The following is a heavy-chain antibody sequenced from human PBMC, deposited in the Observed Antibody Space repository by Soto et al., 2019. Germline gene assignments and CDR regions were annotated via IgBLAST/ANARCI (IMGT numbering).Heavy chain of an antibody. CDR2: TYYRSKWYN. D-gene: IGHD3-3*01. Sequence: QVQLQQSGPGLVKPSQTLSLTCAISGDSVSSNSAAWNWIRQSPSRGLEWLGRTYYRSKWYNDYAVSVKSRITINPDTSKNQFSLQLNSVTPEDTAVYYCARGPFTIFGGLYYYYGMDVWGQGTTVTVSS. CDR1: GDSVSSNSAA. V-gene: IGHV6-1*01. CDR3: ARGPFTIFGGLYYYYGMDV. J-gene: IGHJ6*02.